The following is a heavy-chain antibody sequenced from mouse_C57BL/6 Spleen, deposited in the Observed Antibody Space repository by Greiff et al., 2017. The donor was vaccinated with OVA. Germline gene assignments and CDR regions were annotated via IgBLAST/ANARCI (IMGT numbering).Heavy chain of an antibody. Sequence: DVHLVESGGDLVKPGGSLKLSCAASGFTFSSYGMSWVRQTPDKRLEWVATISSGGSYTYYPDSVKGRFTISRDNAKNTLYLQMSSLKSEDTAMYYCARPYYYGSSYGYAMDYWGQGTSVTVSS. CDR2: ISSGGSYT. D-gene: IGHD1-1*01. CDR1: GFTFSSYG. V-gene: IGHV5-6*01. CDR3: ARPYYYGSSYGYAMDY. J-gene: IGHJ4*01.